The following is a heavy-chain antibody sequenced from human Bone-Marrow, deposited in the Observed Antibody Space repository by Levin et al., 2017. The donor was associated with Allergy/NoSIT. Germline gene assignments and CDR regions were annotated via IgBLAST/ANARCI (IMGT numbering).Heavy chain of an antibody. CDR2: INPNSGGT. D-gene: IGHD3-22*01. Sequence: GESLKISCKASGYTFTGYYMHWVRQAPGQGLEWMGWINPNSGGTNYAQKFQGRVTMTRDTSISTAYMELSRLRSDDTAVYYCARVRGEDSSGYYDVYFDYWGQGTLVTVSS. V-gene: IGHV1-2*02. J-gene: IGHJ4*02. CDR3: ARVRGEDSSGYYDVYFDY. CDR1: GYTFTGYY.